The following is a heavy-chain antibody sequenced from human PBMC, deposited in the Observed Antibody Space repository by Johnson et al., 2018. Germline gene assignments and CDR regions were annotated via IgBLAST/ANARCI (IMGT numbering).Heavy chain of an antibody. Sequence: VQLVESGGGLVQPGGSLRLSCGASGFTFRHYAMNWVRLAPGKGLEWVSGISPKSISTYYADFVKGRVTISRDNSKNTLYLQRNSLGVEDTAVYYCAKDRGDYVGGYMDVWGKGTTVTVSS. J-gene: IGHJ6*03. CDR1: GFTFRHYA. CDR2: ISPKSIST. D-gene: IGHD4-17*01. V-gene: IGHV3-23*04. CDR3: AKDRGDYVGGYMDV.